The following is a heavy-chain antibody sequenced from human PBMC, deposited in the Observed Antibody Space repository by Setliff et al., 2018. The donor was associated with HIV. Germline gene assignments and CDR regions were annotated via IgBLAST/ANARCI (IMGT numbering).Heavy chain of an antibody. V-gene: IGHV1-69*05. CDR2: IIPIFGTA. D-gene: IGHD5-18*01. Sequence: SVKVSCKASGGTFSSYAISWVRQAPGQGLEWMGGIIPIFGTANYAQKFQGRVTITTDESTSTAYMELSSLRSEDTAVYYCARLDTAMVWLGPYYYMDVWGKGTTVTVSS. CDR1: GGTFSSYA. J-gene: IGHJ6*03. CDR3: ARLDTAMVWLGPYYYMDV.